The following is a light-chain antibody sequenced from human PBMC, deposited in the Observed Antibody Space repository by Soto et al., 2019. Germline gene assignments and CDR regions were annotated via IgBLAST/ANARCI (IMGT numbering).Light chain of an antibody. Sequence: QSVLTQPPSVSGAPGQRVTISCTGSNSNIGAGYDVQWYQQLPGTAPKLLIQGNTNRPSGVPDRFSGSRSGTSASLAITGLQPEDEADYYCQSYDTSLSGPYVVFGGGTQLTVL. CDR3: QSYDTSLSGPYVV. J-gene: IGLJ2*01. CDR2: GNT. CDR1: NSNIGAGYD. V-gene: IGLV1-40*01.